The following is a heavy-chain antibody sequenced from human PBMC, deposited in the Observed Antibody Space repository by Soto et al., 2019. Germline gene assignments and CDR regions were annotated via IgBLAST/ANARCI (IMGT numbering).Heavy chain of an antibody. Sequence: QITLKESGPTLVKPTQTLTLTCTFSGFSLSTSGVGVGWIRQPPGKALEWLALIYWDDDKRYSPPLKSRLTIPKDTDNNHVALTMTNMDPVDTATDYCAHRHTTVVLDYWGQGTLVTVSS. J-gene: IGHJ4*02. D-gene: IGHD4-17*01. CDR2: IYWDDDK. CDR3: AHRHTTVVLDY. V-gene: IGHV2-5*02. CDR1: GFSLSTSGVG.